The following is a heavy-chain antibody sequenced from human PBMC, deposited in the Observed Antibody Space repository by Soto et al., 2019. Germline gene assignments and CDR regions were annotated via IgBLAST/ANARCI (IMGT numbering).Heavy chain of an antibody. D-gene: IGHD3-3*01. CDR1: GYTFTSYG. Sequence: QVQLVQSGAEVKKPGASVKGSCEASGYTFTSYGTSWVRQSPGQVLEWMGWISAYNGNTNYAQKLQGRVTMTTDTSTSTAYMVLSTLRSDDTAVYYCARDSHPLRCYYGLFYWGQGTLVTVSS. V-gene: IGHV1-18*01. J-gene: IGHJ4*02. CDR3: ARDSHPLRCYYGLFY. CDR2: ISAYNGNT.